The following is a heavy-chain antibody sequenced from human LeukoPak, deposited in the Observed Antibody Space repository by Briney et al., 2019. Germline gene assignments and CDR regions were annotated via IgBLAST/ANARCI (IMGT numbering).Heavy chain of an antibody. V-gene: IGHV3-33*06. CDR3: AKDIQRGFDHTNSLDS. D-gene: IGHD4-11*01. CDR1: GFMFTHHG. Sequence: GGSLRLSCAASGFMFTHHGMHWVRQAPGKGLEWVAVIWSDGTNKFYSDSVKGRFGISRDNSNDMVYLQMNGLRADDTAVYYCAKDIQRGFDHTNSLDSWGQGTLVIVSS. J-gene: IGHJ4*02. CDR2: IWSDGTNK.